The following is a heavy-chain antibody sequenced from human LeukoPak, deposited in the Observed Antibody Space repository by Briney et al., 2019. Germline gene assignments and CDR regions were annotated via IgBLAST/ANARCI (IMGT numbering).Heavy chain of an antibody. J-gene: IGHJ4*02. CDR3: ARDYGDYAVYFDY. CDR2: ISSSSSYI. D-gene: IGHD4-17*01. V-gene: IGHV3-21*01. CDR1: GFTFSSYS. Sequence: PGGSLRLSCAASGFTFSSYSMNWVRQAPGKGLEWVSSISSSSSYIYYADSVKGRFTISRDNAKNSLYLQMNSLRAEDTAVDYCARDYGDYAVYFDYWGQGTLVTVSS.